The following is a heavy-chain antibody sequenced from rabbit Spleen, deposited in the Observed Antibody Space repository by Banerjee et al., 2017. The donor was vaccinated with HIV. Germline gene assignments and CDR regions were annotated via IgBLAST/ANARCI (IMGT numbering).Heavy chain of an antibody. Sequence: QSLEESGGDLVKPGASLTLTCTASGVSFSDNVYMCWVRQAPGKGLEWIACIDIGSSGFTYSATWATGRFTISKTSSTTVTLQMTSLTAADTATYFCARGAGYAAYIDVYFNLWGPGTLVTVS. D-gene: IGHD6-1*01. CDR1: GVSFSDNVY. CDR2: IDIGSSGFT. J-gene: IGHJ4*01. V-gene: IGHV1S40*01. CDR3: ARGAGYAAYIDVYFNL.